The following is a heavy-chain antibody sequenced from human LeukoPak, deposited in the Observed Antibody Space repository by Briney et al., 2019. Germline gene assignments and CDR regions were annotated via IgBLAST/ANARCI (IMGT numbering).Heavy chain of an antibody. J-gene: IGHJ4*02. CDR2: ISGSGGST. Sequence: GGSLRLSCAASGFTFSSYAMSWVRQALGKGLERVSAISGSGGSTYYADSVKGRFTISRDNSKNTLYLQMNSLRAEDTAVYYCAKDGAVAGSSPFDYWGQGTLVTVSS. CDR1: GFTFSSYA. CDR3: AKDGAVAGSSPFDY. D-gene: IGHD6-19*01. V-gene: IGHV3-23*01.